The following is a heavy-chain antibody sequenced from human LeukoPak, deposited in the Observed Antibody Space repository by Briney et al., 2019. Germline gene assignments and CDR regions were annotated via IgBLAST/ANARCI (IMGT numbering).Heavy chain of an antibody. CDR3: ARGSWSGYYSAYYYMDV. V-gene: IGHV4-59*01. CDR2: IYYSGSS. J-gene: IGHJ6*03. CDR1: GGSISSYY. Sequence: SETLSLTCTVSGGSISSYYWSWIRQPPGKGLEWIGYIYYSGSSNYNHSLKSRVTISVDTSKYQFSLKLSSVTAADTAVYYCARGSWSGYYSAYYYMDVWGKGTTVTVSS. D-gene: IGHD3-3*01.